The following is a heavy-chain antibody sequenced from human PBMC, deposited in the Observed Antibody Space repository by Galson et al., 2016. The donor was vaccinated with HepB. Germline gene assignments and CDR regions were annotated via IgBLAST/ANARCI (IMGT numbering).Heavy chain of an antibody. CDR3: ARGLGSLIY. D-gene: IGHD5/OR15-5a*01. J-gene: IGHJ4*02. Sequence: SETLSLTCSVSAGSVNGYYWSWLRQPPGKGLQWIGYIFHTGKTAYSPTLKSRVTISVDKSKNQFSLQLRSVTAADTAVYYCARGLGSLIYWGPGTLVTVSP. CDR2: IFHTGKT. CDR1: AGSVNGYY. V-gene: IGHV4-59*02.